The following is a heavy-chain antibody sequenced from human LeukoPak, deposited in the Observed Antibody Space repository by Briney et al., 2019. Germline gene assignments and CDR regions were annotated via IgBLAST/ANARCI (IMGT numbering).Heavy chain of an antibody. V-gene: IGHV3-21*01. Sequence: GGSLRLSCAASGFTFSSYSMNWVRQAPGKGLEWVSSISSSSSYIYYADSVKGRFTISRDNAKNSLYLQMNSLRAEDTAVYYCASRGYSGYYNWFDPWGQGTLVTVS. CDR1: GFTFSSYS. CDR3: ASRGYSGYYNWFDP. D-gene: IGHD5-12*01. J-gene: IGHJ5*02. CDR2: ISSSSSYI.